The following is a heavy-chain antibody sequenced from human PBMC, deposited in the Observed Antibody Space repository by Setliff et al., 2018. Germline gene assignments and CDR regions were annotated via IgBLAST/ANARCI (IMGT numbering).Heavy chain of an antibody. CDR2: IIPIFGTT. CDR1: RGTFSSYG. V-gene: IGHV1-69*05. CDR3: ARERGDIVSTTSYYYYMDV. J-gene: IGHJ6*03. D-gene: IGHD5-12*01. Sequence: SVKVSCKASRGTFSSYGITWVRQAPGQGLEWMGGIIPIFGTTDYAQKFQGRVTIATDESTSTAYMEMSSLRSEDTAVYYCARERGDIVSTTSYYYYMDVWGKGTTVTVSS.